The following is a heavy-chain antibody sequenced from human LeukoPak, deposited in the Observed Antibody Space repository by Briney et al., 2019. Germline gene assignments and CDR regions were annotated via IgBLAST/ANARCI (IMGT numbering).Heavy chain of an antibody. D-gene: IGHD3-22*01. J-gene: IGHJ6*02. CDR3: ARDLMDSSGYYPTSRYYYGMDV. CDR1: GYTFTSYY. V-gene: IGHV1-46*01. CDR2: INPSGGST. Sequence: ASVKVSCKASGYTFTSYYMHWVRQAPGQGLEWMGMINPSGGSTSYAQKFQGRVTMTRDTSTSTVYMELSSLRSEDTAVYYCARDLMDSSGYYPTSRYYYGMDVWGQGTTVTVSS.